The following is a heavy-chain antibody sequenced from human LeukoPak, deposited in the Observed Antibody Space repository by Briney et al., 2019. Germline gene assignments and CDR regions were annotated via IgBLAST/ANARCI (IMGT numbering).Heavy chain of an antibody. D-gene: IGHD3-22*01. Sequence: GESLKISCKGSGYSFTSYWIGWVRQMPGKGLEWMGIIYPGDSDTRYSPSFQGQVTISADKSISTAYLQWSSLKASDTAMYYCARHGYYDSSGSPSAFDIWGHGTMVTVSS. J-gene: IGHJ3*02. CDR1: GYSFTSYW. CDR2: IYPGDSDT. V-gene: IGHV5-51*01. CDR3: ARHGYYDSSGSPSAFDI.